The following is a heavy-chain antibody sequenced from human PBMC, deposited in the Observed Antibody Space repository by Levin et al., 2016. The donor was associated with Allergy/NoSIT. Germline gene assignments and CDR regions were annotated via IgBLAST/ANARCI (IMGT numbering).Heavy chain of an antibody. D-gene: IGHD6-13*01. Sequence: WVRQAPGQGLEWMGIINPSGGSTSYAQKFQGRVTMTRDTSTSTVYMELSSLRSEDTAVYYCAGPLEYIAAAGPYYYYYGMDVWGQGTTVTVSS. V-gene: IGHV1-46*03. CDR2: INPSGGST. J-gene: IGHJ6*02. CDR3: AGPLEYIAAAGPYYYYYGMDV.